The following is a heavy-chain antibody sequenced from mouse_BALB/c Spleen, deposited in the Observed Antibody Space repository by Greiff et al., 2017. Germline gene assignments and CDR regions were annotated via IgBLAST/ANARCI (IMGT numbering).Heavy chain of an antibody. Sequence: EVKLMESGPSLVKPSQTLSLTCSVTGDSITSGYWNWIRKFPGNKLEYMGYISYSGSTYYNPSLKSRISITRDTSKNQYYLQLNSVTTEDTATYYCARYDGYPRAMDYWGQGTSVTVSS. D-gene: IGHD2-3*01. V-gene: IGHV3-8*02. J-gene: IGHJ4*01. CDR1: GDSITSGY. CDR2: ISYSGST. CDR3: ARYDGYPRAMDY.